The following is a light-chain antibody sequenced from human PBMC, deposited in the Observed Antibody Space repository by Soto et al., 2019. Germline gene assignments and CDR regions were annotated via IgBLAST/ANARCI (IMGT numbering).Light chain of an antibody. CDR3: HQYNNWPSGT. Sequence: EIVMTQSLATLSVSPGERATLSCRASQSVSSNLAWYQQKPGQAPRLLIYGASTRATGIPARFSGSGSGTEVTLTISSLQSADFAVYYCHQYNNWPSGTFGQGTKVEIK. J-gene: IGKJ1*01. V-gene: IGKV3-15*01. CDR1: QSVSSN. CDR2: GAS.